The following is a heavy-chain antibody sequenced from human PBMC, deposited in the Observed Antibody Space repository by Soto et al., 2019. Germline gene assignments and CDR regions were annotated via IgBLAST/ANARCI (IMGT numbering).Heavy chain of an antibody. Sequence: QVLLVQSGPEVKKPGSSVKVSCKASGGTFNNYAINWVRQAPGKGLEWMGGIIPTFGTGNHAQKFQGRVTITADASRTTAYMELNSLRSEATAIYYCASFDGTLVRGGRSSPYEMDVWGQGTTVIVSS. D-gene: IGHD3-10*01. CDR3: ASFDGTLVRGGRSSPYEMDV. CDR1: GGTFNNYA. V-gene: IGHV1-69*01. CDR2: IIPTFGTG. J-gene: IGHJ6*02.